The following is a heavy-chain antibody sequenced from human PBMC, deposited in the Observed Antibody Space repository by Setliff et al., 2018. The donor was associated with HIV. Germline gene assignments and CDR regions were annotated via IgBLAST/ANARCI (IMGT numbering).Heavy chain of an antibody. V-gene: IGHV4-39*07. J-gene: IGHJ3*02. CDR3: ARDGGTYAIGDAFDI. D-gene: IGHD3-16*01. CDR1: GDSMINDRYF. Sequence: SETLSLTCAVSGDSMINDRYFWSWFRQAPGKGLEWIGNILHRGTTYYNPSLNSRVTMSVDPSKNQFSLELSSVTAADTAVYYCARDGGTYAIGDAFDIWGQGTMVTVSS. CDR2: ILHRGTT.